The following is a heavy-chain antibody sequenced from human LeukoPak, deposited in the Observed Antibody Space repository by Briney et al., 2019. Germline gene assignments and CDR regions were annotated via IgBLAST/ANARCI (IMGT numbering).Heavy chain of an antibody. D-gene: IGHD3-16*02. CDR2: ISPYNDNT. CDR1: GYTFISYS. V-gene: IGHV1-18*01. Sequence: ASVKVSCKASGYTFISYSISWVRQAPGQGLEWMGWISPYNDNTDYAEKFRGRVTMTTDTATTTIYMELTSLRSDDTAVYYCAKEAELWGCFRYYNHWGQGTLVTVSS. J-gene: IGHJ5*02. CDR3: AKEAELWGCFRYYNH.